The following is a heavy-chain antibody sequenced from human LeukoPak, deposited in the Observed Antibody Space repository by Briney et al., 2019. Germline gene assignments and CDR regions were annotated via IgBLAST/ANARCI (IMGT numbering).Heavy chain of an antibody. CDR1: GGSISSGGYY. CDR3: ARCKLGDPRFDP. D-gene: IGHD2/OR15-2a*01. Sequence: PSETLSLTCTVSGGSISSGGYYWSWIRQHPGKGLEWIGYIYYSGSTYYNPSLKSRVTISVDTSKNQFSLKLSSVTAANTAVYYCARCKLGDPRFDPWGQGTLVTVSS. J-gene: IGHJ5*02. V-gene: IGHV4-31*03. CDR2: IYYSGST.